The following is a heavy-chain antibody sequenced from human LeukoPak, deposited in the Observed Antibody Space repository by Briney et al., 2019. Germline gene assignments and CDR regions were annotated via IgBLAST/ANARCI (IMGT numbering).Heavy chain of an antibody. Sequence: GGSLRLSCAASGFTVSSNYMSWVRRAPGQGLEWVSVIYSGGSTYYADSVKGRFTISRDNSKNTLYLQMNSLRAEDTAVYYCARENYGDYNWFDPWGQGTLVTVSS. V-gene: IGHV3-53*01. D-gene: IGHD4-17*01. J-gene: IGHJ5*02. CDR1: GFTVSSNY. CDR2: IYSGGST. CDR3: ARENYGDYNWFDP.